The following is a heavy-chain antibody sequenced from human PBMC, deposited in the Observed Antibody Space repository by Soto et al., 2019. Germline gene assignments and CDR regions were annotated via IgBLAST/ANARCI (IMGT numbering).Heavy chain of an antibody. V-gene: IGHV1-46*01. CDR3: ATRDPGHY. CDR2: ISPDGGRT. J-gene: IGHJ4*02. CDR1: GGTFSSYA. Sequence: ASVTGSCTASGGTFSSYAISWVRQAPGQGLEWMGIISPDGGRTSYAQKFQGRVTMTRDTSTSTVYMELSSLRSEDTAVYYCATRDPGHYWGQGTLVTVSS.